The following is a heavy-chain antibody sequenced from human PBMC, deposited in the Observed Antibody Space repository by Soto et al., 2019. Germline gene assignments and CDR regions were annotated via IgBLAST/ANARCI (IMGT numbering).Heavy chain of an antibody. Sequence: GGSLRLSCAASGFTFSSYGMHWVRQAPGKGLEWVAVISYDGSNKYYADSVKGRFTISRDNSKNTLYLQMNSLRAEDTAVYYCARDAPRVATAKARYYYYYGMDVWGQGTTVTVSS. V-gene: IGHV3-30*03. D-gene: IGHD5-12*01. CDR2: ISYDGSNK. CDR3: ARDAPRVATAKARYYYYYGMDV. CDR1: GFTFSSYG. J-gene: IGHJ6*02.